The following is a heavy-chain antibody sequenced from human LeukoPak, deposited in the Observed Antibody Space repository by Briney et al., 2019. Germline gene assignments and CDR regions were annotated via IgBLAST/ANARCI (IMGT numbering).Heavy chain of an antibody. D-gene: IGHD2-2*02. CDR3: ARALYCSSTSCYTNDAFDI. J-gene: IGHJ3*02. CDR1: GFTFSSYS. Sequence: PGGSLRLSCAASGFTFSSYSMNWVRQAPGKGLEWVSSISSSSSYIYYADSVKGRFTISRDNAKNSLYLQMNSLRAEDTAVYYCARALYCSSTSCYTNDAFDIWDQGTMVTVSS. V-gene: IGHV3-21*01. CDR2: ISSSSSYI.